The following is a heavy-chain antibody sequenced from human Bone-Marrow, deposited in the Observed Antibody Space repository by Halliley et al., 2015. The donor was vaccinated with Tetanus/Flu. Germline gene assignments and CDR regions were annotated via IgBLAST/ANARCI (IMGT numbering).Heavy chain of an antibody. D-gene: IGHD1-20*01. CDR2: IYSGGST. Sequence: KGRGWVSVIYSGGSTAYADSVKGRFTISRGSSKNTVYLQMNSLRTEDTAVYYCASPNRITGTDNWGQGTLVTVPS. J-gene: IGHJ4*02. V-gene: IGHV3-53*05. CDR3: ASPNRITGTDN.